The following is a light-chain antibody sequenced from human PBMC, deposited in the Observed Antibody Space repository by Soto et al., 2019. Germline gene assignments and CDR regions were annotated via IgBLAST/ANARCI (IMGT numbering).Light chain of an antibody. J-gene: IGKJ4*01. CDR2: DAS. Sequence: ESVLTQSPATLSLSPGERATLSCRASQSVSSYLAWYQQKPGQAPRLLIYDASNRATGIPARFSGSGSGTDFTLTISSLEPEDFAVYYCQQRSVFGGGTKVDIK. CDR3: QQRSV. V-gene: IGKV3-11*01. CDR1: QSVSSY.